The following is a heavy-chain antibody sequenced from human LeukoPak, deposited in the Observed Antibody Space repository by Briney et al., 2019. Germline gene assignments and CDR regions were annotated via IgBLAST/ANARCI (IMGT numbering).Heavy chain of an antibody. D-gene: IGHD3-10*01. Sequence: GGSLRLSCAASGFTFSSYAMHWVRQAPGKGLEWVAVISYDGSNKYYADSVKGRFTISRDNSKNTLYLQMNSLRAEDTAVYYCARAELVRGVISLFDIWGQGTMVTVSS. J-gene: IGHJ3*02. V-gene: IGHV3-30-3*01. CDR3: ARAELVRGVISLFDI. CDR1: GFTFSSYA. CDR2: ISYDGSNK.